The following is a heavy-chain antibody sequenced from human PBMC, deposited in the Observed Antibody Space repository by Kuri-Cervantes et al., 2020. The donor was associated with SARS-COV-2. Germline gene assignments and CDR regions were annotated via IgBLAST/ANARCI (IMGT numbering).Heavy chain of an antibody. J-gene: IGHJ1*01. Sequence: GSLRLSCTGSGGSISSSSYYWGWIRQPPGKGLEWIGSTYYSGSTYYNPSLKSRVTISVDTSKNQFSLKLSSVTAADTAVYYCAKGPEYFQHWGQGTLVTVSS. V-gene: IGHV4-39*01. CDR3: AKGPEYFQH. CDR1: GGSISSSSYY. CDR2: TYYSGST.